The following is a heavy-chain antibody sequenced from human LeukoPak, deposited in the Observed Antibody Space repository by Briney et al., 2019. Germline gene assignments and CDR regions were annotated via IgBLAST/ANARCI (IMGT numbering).Heavy chain of an antibody. CDR2: ISGSGDST. CDR3: AKGISGTVRGVIGDL. V-gene: IGHV3-23*01. J-gene: IGHJ5*02. CDR1: GFTFSAYA. D-gene: IGHD3-10*01. Sequence: PGGSLRLSCAASGFTFSAYAMTWVRQAPGKGLEWVSAISGSGDSTFYADSVKGRFTISRDNSKNTLYLQMNSLRAEDTAVYYCAKGISGTVRGVIGDLWGHGTLVTVSS.